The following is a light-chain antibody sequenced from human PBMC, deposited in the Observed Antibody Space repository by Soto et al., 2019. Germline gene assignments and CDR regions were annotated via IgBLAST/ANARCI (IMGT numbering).Light chain of an antibody. V-gene: IGLV2-14*03. CDR3: SSYTISSTLV. CDR1: SSDIGAYNY. CDR2: DVS. Sequence: QSALTQPASVSGSPGQSITISCTGTSSDIGAYNYVSWYQQHPGRAPKLLIYDVSNRPSGVSNRFSGSKSGTTASLTISGLQPEDESDYYCSSYTISSTLVFGGGTKVTVL. J-gene: IGLJ2*01.